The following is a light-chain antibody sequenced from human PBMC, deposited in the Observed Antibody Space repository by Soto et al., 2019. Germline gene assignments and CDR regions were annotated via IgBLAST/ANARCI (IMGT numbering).Light chain of an antibody. CDR1: SSDVGGYNY. J-gene: IGLJ2*01. Sequence: QSVLTQPASVSGSTGQSITISCTGTSSDVGGYNYVSWYQQHPGKAPKLMIYDVSNRPSGVSNRFSGSKSGNTASLTISGLQAEDEADYYCSAYTSSSTLVFGGVPKLTVL. V-gene: IGLV2-14*01. CDR2: DVS. CDR3: SAYTSSSTLV.